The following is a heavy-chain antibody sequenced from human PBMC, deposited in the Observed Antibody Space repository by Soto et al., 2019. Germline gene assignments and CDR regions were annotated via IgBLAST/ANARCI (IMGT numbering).Heavy chain of an antibody. CDR3: AKAPRGGSGSYYHYYYGMDV. D-gene: IGHD3-10*01. Sequence: LRLSCAASGFTFSSYGMHWVRQAPGKGLEWVAVISYDGSNKYYADSVKGRFTISRDNSKNTLYLQMNSLRAEDTAVYYCAKAPRGGSGSYYHYYYGMDVWGQGTTVTVSS. V-gene: IGHV3-30*18. J-gene: IGHJ6*02. CDR2: ISYDGSNK. CDR1: GFTFSSYG.